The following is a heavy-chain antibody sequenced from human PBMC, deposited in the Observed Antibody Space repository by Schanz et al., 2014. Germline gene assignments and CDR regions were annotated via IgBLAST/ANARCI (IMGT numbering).Heavy chain of an antibody. D-gene: IGHD7-27*01. J-gene: IGHJ3*02. CDR1: GFIFNDYY. CDR2: ISRDGTTS. Sequence: QVQLVESGGGLVKPGGSLRLSCAASGFIFNDYYMNWIRQAPGKGLEWLSYISRDGTTSYYADSVKGRFTISRDNXXNSLYLEMTSLRXEDTAVYYCARENLNWEAFDIWGQGTVVTVSS. CDR3: ARENLNWEAFDI. V-gene: IGHV3-11*01.